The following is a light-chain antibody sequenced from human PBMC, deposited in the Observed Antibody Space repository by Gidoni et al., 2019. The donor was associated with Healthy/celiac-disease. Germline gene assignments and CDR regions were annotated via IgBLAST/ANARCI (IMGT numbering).Light chain of an antibody. CDR1: QGVSSN. J-gene: IGKJ4*01. CDR2: GAS. V-gene: IGKV3-15*01. Sequence: EIVITQSPATLSVSPGERATLSSRASQGVSSNLAWYQQKPGQAPRLLIYGASTRATGIPARFSGSGSGTEFTLTISSLQSEDFAVYYCQQYNNWPRGTFGGGTKVEIK. CDR3: QQYNNWPRGT.